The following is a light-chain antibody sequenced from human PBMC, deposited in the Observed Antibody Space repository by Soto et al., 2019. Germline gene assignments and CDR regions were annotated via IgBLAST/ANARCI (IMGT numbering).Light chain of an antibody. CDR3: QTWDTGIHVV. CDR1: SGHSSYA. Sequence: QLVLTQSPSASASLGASVKLTCTLSSGHSSYAIAWHQQQPEKGPRFLMRLNSDGSHTKGDGIPDRFSGSGSGAERYLTISSLQSEDEADYYCQTWDTGIHVVFGGGTKVTV. V-gene: IGLV4-69*01. CDR2: LNSDGSH. J-gene: IGLJ2*01.